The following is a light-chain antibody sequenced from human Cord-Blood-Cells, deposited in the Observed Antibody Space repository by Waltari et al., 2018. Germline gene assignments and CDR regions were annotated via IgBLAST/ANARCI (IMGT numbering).Light chain of an antibody. CDR2: KES. Sequence: SYELTQPPSVSVSPGQTARITCSGDALPKQYAYWYQQKPGQAPVLVIYKESGRPSGIPERFSSSSSGKTVTLTISGVQAEDEADYYCQSADSSGTYVVFGGGTKLTVL. J-gene: IGLJ2*01. CDR1: ALPKQY. V-gene: IGLV3-25*02. CDR3: QSADSSGTYVV.